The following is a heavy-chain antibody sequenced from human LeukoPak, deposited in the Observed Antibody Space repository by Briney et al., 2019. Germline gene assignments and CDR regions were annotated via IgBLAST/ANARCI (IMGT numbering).Heavy chain of an antibody. CDR1: GVSISSYY. CDR3: ARTYGSGTHYYYYYMDV. Sequence: SETLSLTCTVSGVSISSYYWSWIRQPPGKGLEWIGYVYNRGSTNYNPSLKSRVTISVDTSKNQFSLKLSSVTAADTAVYYCARTYGSGTHYYYYYMDVWGKGTTVTVSS. J-gene: IGHJ6*03. CDR2: VYNRGST. D-gene: IGHD3-10*01. V-gene: IGHV4-4*09.